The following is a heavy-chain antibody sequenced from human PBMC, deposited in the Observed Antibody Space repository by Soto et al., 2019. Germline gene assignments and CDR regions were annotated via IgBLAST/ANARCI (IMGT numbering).Heavy chain of an antibody. J-gene: IGHJ6*02. Sequence: QVQLVQSGAEVKKPGSSVKVSCKASGGTFSSYAISWVRQAPGQGLEWMGGIIPIFGTANYAQKFQGRVTITADESTSTDYMELSSLRSEDTAVYYCARDSPTVTAYYYGMDVWGQGTTVTVSS. CDR2: IIPIFGTA. CDR1: GGTFSSYA. D-gene: IGHD4-17*01. CDR3: ARDSPTVTAYYYGMDV. V-gene: IGHV1-69*01.